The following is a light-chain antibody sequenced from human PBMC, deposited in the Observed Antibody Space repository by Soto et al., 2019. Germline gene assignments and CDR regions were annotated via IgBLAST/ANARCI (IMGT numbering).Light chain of an antibody. V-gene: IGKV1-39*01. CDR3: HQSHSSPYT. CDR2: DAS. CDR1: QTIANY. J-gene: IGKJ2*01. Sequence: DIQMTQSPSSLSASVGDRVTISCRASQTIANYLNWYQHKPGNAPKLLIYDASSLQTGVPSRFSGSGSVTDFTLTINSLQPEDFATYFCHQSHSSPYTFGQGTRLEIK.